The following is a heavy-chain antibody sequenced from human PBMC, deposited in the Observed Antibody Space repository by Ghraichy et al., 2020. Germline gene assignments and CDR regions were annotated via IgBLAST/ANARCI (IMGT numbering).Heavy chain of an antibody. Sequence: ESLNISCAASGFTFSNYWMSWVRQAPGKGLEWVANIRQDGGEKYYVDSVKGRFTISRDNAKNSLYLQMNSLRAEDTAVYYCARDSYSSNWYPVRGLDYWGQGTLVTVSS. J-gene: IGHJ4*02. CDR2: IRQDGGEK. CDR3: ARDSYSSNWYPVRGLDY. D-gene: IGHD6-13*01. CDR1: GFTFSNYW. V-gene: IGHV3-7*03.